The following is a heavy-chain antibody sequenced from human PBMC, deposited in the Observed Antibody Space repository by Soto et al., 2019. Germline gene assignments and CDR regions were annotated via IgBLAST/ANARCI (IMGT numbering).Heavy chain of an antibody. D-gene: IGHD3-10*01. Sequence: QVLLQQWGAGLLKPSETLSLTCAVYGGSFSAYYWSWIRQPPGKGPEWIGEINHSGSTNYNPSLKSRVTISVDTSKNQFSLKLSSVTAADTAVYYCASGDLGGRGNDYWGQGTLVTVSS. V-gene: IGHV4-34*01. CDR1: GGSFSAYY. CDR2: INHSGST. CDR3: ASGDLGGRGNDY. J-gene: IGHJ4*02.